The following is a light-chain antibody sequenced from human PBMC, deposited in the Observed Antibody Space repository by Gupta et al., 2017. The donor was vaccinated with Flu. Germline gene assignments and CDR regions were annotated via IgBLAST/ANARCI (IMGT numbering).Light chain of an antibody. CDR2: EDN. V-gene: IGLV6-57*03. Sequence: NFMLTQPHSVSESPGKTVTISCTRSSGSIASNYVQWYQQRPGSAPTTVIYEDNQRPSGVPARFSGSTDSAANSASLTRSGMKTDDEADYSCQSYGVFGGGTKLTVL. J-gene: IGLJ3*02. CDR3: QSYGV. CDR1: SGSIASNY.